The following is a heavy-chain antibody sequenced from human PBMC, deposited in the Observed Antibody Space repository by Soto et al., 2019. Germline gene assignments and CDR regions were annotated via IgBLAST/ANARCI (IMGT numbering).Heavy chain of an antibody. CDR2: IIPMFGTP. CDR1: GGTLNSQS. V-gene: IGHV1-69*06. J-gene: IGHJ5*02. D-gene: IGHD6-6*01. Sequence: QVQVFQSGAEVKKPGSSVRVSCKVSGGTLNSQSITWVRQAPGQGLEWMGGIIPMFGTPTDAQKFRGRVTISADTSASTVYMELRSLSSQATAVYYCATSLAARRQPYNWLVAWGQGTLVTVSS. CDR3: ATSLAARRQPYNWLVA.